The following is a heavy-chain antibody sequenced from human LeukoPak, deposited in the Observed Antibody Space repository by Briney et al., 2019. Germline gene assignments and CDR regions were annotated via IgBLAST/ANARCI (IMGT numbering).Heavy chain of an antibody. D-gene: IGHD5-12*01. Sequence: PGGSLRLSCAPSGFTVCSNSMRCVRQAPGKGLEWVSIIFSGGSTYYADSVKGRFTISRDNSKNTLYLQMNSLRAEDTAVYYCAREAVARSYFHYWGQGTLVTVSS. V-gene: IGHV3-53*01. J-gene: IGHJ4*02. CDR1: GFTVCSNS. CDR3: AREAVARSYFHY. CDR2: IFSGGST.